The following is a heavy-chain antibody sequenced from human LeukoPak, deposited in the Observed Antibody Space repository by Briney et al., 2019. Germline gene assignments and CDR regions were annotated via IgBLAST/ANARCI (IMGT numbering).Heavy chain of an antibody. V-gene: IGHV4-34*01. CDR2: INHSGST. J-gene: IGHJ5*02. CDR1: GGSFSGYY. CDR3: ARLTAYYYGSGSYYRSRNNWFDP. Sequence: SETLSLTCAVYGGSFSGYYWSWIRQPPGKGLEWIGEINHSGSTNYNPSLKSRVTISVDTSKNQFSLELSSVTAADTAVYYCARLTAYYYGSGSYYRSRNNWFDPWGQGTLVTVSS. D-gene: IGHD3-10*01.